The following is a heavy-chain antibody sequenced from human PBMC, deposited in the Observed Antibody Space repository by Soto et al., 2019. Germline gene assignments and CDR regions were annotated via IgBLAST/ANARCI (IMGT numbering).Heavy chain of an antibody. Sequence: PGGSLGLSCAASGFTFSSYGMHWVRQAPGKGLEWVAVIWYDGSNKYYADSVKGRFTISRDNSKNTLYLQMNSLRAEDTAVYYCARPRYCSGGSCSAWFDPWGQGTLVTVSS. V-gene: IGHV3-33*01. D-gene: IGHD2-15*01. J-gene: IGHJ5*02. CDR2: IWYDGSNK. CDR3: ARPRYCSGGSCSAWFDP. CDR1: GFTFSSYG.